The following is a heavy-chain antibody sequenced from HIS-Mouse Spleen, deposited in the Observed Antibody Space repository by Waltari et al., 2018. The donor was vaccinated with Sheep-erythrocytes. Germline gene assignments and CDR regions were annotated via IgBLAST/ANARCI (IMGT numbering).Heavy chain of an antibody. CDR1: GYTFTGYY. D-gene: IGHD2-2*01. V-gene: IGHV1-2*02. CDR3: ARGYCSSTSCYGYFQH. Sequence: QVQLVQSGAEVKKPGASVKVSCKASGYTFTGYYVHWVRQAPGQGLEWMGWINPNSGGTNDAQKLQGRVTMTRDTSISTAYMELSRLRSDDTAVYYCARGYCSSTSCYGYFQHWDQGTLVTVSS. J-gene: IGHJ1*01. CDR2: INPNSGGT.